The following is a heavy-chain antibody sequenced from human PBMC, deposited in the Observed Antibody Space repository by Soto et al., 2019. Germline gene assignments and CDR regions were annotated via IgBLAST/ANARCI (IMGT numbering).Heavy chain of an antibody. Sequence: ASVKVSCKASGYTFTSYGISWVRQAPGQGLEWMGWISAYNGNTNYAQKLQGRVTMTTDTSTSTAYMELRSLRSDDTAVYYCARVTPADLYYDFWSGYNDYWGQGTLVTVSS. CDR3: ARVTPADLYYDFWSGYNDY. CDR1: GYTFTSYG. J-gene: IGHJ4*02. D-gene: IGHD3-3*01. CDR2: ISAYNGNT. V-gene: IGHV1-18*01.